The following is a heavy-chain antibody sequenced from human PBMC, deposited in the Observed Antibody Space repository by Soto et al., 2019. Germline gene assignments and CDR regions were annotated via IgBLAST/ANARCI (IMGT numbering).Heavy chain of an antibody. V-gene: IGHV3-23*01. CDR2: ISGSGGST. D-gene: IGHD2-2*01. J-gene: IGHJ4*02. Sequence: EVQLLESGGGLVQPGGSLGLSCAASGFTFSSYAMSWVRQAPGKGLEWVSAISGSGGSTYYADSVKGRFTISRDNSKKTLYLQMNSLRAEDTAVYYCAKGRGYCSSTSCYVGSDYWGQGTLVTVSS. CDR3: AKGRGYCSSTSCYVGSDY. CDR1: GFTFSSYA.